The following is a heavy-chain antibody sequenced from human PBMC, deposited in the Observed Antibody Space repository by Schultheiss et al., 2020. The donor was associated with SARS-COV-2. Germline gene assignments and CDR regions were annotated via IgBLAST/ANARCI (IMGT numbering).Heavy chain of an antibody. CDR2: IWYDGSNK. CDR1: GFTFSSYA. D-gene: IGHD1-14*01. Sequence: GGSLRLSCAVSGFTFSSYAMSWVRQAPGKGLEWVAVIWYDGSNKYYADSVKGRFTISRDNAKNSLYLQMNSLRAEDAAVYYCARDQGRINYFDYWGQGTLVTVSS. CDR3: ARDQGRINYFDY. J-gene: IGHJ4*02. V-gene: IGHV3-33*08.